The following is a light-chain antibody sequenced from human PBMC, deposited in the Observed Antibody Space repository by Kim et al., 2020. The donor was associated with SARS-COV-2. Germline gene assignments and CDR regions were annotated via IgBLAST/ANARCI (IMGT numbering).Light chain of an antibody. J-gene: IGKJ1*01. CDR3: QQYYSYPT. V-gene: IGKV1-8*01. CDR1: QGISSY. CDR2: AAS. Sequence: SESTGDRVTITCRASQGISSYLAWYQQKPGKAPKLLIYAASTLQSGVPSRFSGSGSGTDFTLTISCLQSEDFATYYCQQYYSYPTFGQGTKVDIK.